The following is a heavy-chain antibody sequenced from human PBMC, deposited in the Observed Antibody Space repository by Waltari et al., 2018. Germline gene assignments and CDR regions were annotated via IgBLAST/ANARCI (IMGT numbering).Heavy chain of an antibody. CDR3: ARGDIAARNAFDI. J-gene: IGHJ3*02. CDR2: IYHSGST. Sequence: QVQLQESGPGLVKPSETLSLTCTVSGYSISSGYYWAWIRQPPGKGLEWIGSIYHSGSTYYNPSLKSRVTISVDTSKNQFSLKLSSVTAADTAVYYCARGDIAARNAFDIWGQGTMVTVSS. D-gene: IGHD6-6*01. V-gene: IGHV4-38-2*02. CDR1: GYSISSGYY.